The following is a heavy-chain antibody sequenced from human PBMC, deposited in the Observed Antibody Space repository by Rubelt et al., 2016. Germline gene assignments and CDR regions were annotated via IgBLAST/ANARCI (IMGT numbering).Heavy chain of an antibody. CDR1: GYSFKRYA. CDR2: ISTYNGDT. D-gene: IGHD6-13*01. Sequence: QVQLVQSGVEVKEPGASIKVSCKTSGYSFKRYAISWVRQAPGQGLEWMGWISTYNGDTRYAQNFQGRVTMTTDTSTSTAYMELRSLRSDDTAVYSCARRQQLGPFDYWGQGTLVTVSS. V-gene: IGHV1-18*01. CDR3: ARRQQLGPFDY. J-gene: IGHJ4*02.